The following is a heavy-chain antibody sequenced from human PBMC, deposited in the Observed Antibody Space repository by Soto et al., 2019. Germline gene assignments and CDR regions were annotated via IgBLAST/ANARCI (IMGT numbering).Heavy chain of an antibody. V-gene: IGHV3-30*03. CDR2: ISYDGSNK. D-gene: IGHD5-12*01. CDR1: GFTFSSYG. CDR3: ARDHSGYDGSYAFDI. Sequence: GGSLRLSCAASGFTFSSYGMHWVRQAPGKGLEWVAVISYDGSNKYYADSVKGRFTISRHNSKNTLYLQMNSLRAEDTAVYYCARDHSGYDGSYAFDIWGQGTMVTVSS. J-gene: IGHJ3*02.